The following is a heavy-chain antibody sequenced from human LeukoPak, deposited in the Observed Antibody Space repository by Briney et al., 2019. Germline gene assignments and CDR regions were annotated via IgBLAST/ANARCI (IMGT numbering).Heavy chain of an antibody. CDR3: AKDWYYYDSSGY. D-gene: IGHD3-22*01. CDR2: ISGDGGST. V-gene: IGHV3-43*02. Sequence: PGGSLRLSCAASGFTFDDYAMHWVRQAPGKVLERVSLISGDGGSTYYADSVKGRFTISRDNSKNSLYLQMNSLRTEDTALYYCAKDWYYYDSSGYWGQGTLVTVSS. CDR1: GFTFDDYA. J-gene: IGHJ4*02.